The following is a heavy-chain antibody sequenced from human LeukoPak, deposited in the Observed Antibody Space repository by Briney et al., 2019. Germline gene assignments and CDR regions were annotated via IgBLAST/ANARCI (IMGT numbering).Heavy chain of an antibody. Sequence: GESLKISCKGSGYSFTSYWIGWVRQMPGKGLEWMGIIYPGDSDTRYSPSFQGQVTISADKSISTAYLQWSSLKASDTAMYYCARNGMAARTEDDYYYYYMDVWGKGTTVTVS. CDR2: IYPGDSDT. J-gene: IGHJ6*03. V-gene: IGHV5-51*01. D-gene: IGHD6-6*01. CDR3: ARNGMAARTEDDYYYYYMDV. CDR1: GYSFTSYW.